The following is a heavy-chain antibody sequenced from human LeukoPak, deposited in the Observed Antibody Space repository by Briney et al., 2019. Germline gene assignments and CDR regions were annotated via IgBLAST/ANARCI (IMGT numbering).Heavy chain of an antibody. V-gene: IGHV3-30*03. CDR2: ISYDGSNK. D-gene: IGHD1/OR15-1a*01. J-gene: IGHJ3*01. CDR3: AGNNPLFEAFDV. Sequence: PGGSLRLSCAASGFTFSSYGMHWVRQAPGKGLEWVAVISYDGSNKYYADSVKGRFTISRDNSKNTLYLQMNSLRAEDTAIYYCAGNNPLFEAFDVWGQGTMVTVSS. CDR1: GFTFSSYG.